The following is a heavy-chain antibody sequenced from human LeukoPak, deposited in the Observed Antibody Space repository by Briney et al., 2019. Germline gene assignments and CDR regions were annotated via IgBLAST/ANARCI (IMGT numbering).Heavy chain of an antibody. V-gene: IGHV3-23*01. CDR2: IYENGGTT. J-gene: IGHJ4*02. D-gene: IGHD2-21*01. Sequence: GGSLRLSCVGSGFTFRSHAMSWVRQASEKGLEFVSGIYENGGTTYYADSVKGRFSISRDNSKNTLYLQMDSLRGEDTAVYYCAKDFRIGYSAHFDYWGQGALVTVSS. CDR1: GFTFRSHA. CDR3: AKDFRIGYSAHFDY.